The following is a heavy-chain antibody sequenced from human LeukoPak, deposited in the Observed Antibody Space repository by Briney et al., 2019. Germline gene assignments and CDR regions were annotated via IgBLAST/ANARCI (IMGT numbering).Heavy chain of an antibody. J-gene: IGHJ3*02. D-gene: IGHD6-19*01. CDR3: ARPGSSVAAGAFDI. V-gene: IGHV4-59*08. Sequence: PSETLSLTCTVSGGSISSYYWSWIRQPPGKGLEWIGYIYYSGSTNYNPSLRSRVTISVDTSKNQFSLKLSSVTAADTAVYYCARPGSSVAAGAFDIWGQGTMVTVSS. CDR2: IYYSGST. CDR1: GGSISSYY.